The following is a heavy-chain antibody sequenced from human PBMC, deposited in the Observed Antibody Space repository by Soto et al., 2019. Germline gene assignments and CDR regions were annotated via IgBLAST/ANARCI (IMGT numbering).Heavy chain of an antibody. CDR3: AKDRVDTAMDY. V-gene: IGHV3-30*18. CDR2: ISYDGSNK. D-gene: IGHD5-18*01. J-gene: IGHJ4*02. CDR1: GFSFSSYG. Sequence: QVQLVESGGCVVQPGRSLRLSCAASGFSFSSYGMHWVRQAPGKGLEWVAVISYDGSNKYSADSVKGRFTISRDNSKNTLYLQMYSLRAADTAVYYCAKDRVDTAMDYWSQGTLVTVSS.